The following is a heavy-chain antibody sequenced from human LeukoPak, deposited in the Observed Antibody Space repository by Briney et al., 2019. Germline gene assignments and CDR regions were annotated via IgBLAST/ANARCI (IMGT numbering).Heavy chain of an antibody. CDR1: GFTFSSYW. J-gene: IGHJ5*02. D-gene: IGHD1/OR15-1a*01. V-gene: IGHV3-7*01. CDR2: IKEDASEK. CDR3: ARGTRVGTPYDWFDP. Sequence: GGSLRLSCTTSGFTFSSYWMSWVRQAPGRGLEWLGNIKEDASEKYDVESVKGRFTISRDNAKNSLYLQMNSLRVEDTAIYYCARGTRVGTPYDWFDPWGQGTLVTVSS.